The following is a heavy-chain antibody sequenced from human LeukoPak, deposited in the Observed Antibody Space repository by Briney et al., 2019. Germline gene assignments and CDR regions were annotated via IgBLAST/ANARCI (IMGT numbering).Heavy chain of an antibody. Sequence: GGSLRLSCAASGFTFSSYWMHWVRQAPGKGLVWVSRINSDGSSTSYADSVRGRFTISRDNAKNTLYLQMNSLRAEDTAVYYCARAPRYCSSTSCYKAEYFRHWGQGTLVTVSS. CDR3: ARAPRYCSSTSCYKAEYFRH. D-gene: IGHD2-2*02. CDR1: GFTFSSYW. CDR2: INSDGSST. V-gene: IGHV3-74*01. J-gene: IGHJ1*01.